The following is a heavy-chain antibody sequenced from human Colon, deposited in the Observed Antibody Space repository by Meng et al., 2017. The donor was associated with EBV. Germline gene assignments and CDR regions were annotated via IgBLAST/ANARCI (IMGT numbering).Heavy chain of an antibody. CDR1: GGSVSSGGYY. CDR2: IYYSGST. D-gene: IGHD6-19*01. J-gene: IGHJ4*02. V-gene: IGHV4-31*03. Sequence: GQRQGSGPGLVKPSQTLSLPCTVSGGSVSSGGYYWTWIRQHPGKGLEWFGHIYYSGSTFYNPSLKRRVIISIDTSKNQFSLNLRSVTAADTAVYYCARVSSGWDYFDYWGQGTLVTVSS. CDR3: ARVSSGWDYFDY.